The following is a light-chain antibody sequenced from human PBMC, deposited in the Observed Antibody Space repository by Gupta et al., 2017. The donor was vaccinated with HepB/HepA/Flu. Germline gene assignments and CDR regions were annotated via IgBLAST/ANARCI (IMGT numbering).Light chain of an antibody. CDR1: QSVLYRSNNKND. J-gene: IGKJ2*01. Sequence: DIVMTQSPDSLAVSLRERATIKCKSSQSVLYRSNNKNDLAWYQQKPGQPPKLLIYWASTRESGVPDRFSGSGSGTDFTLTISSLQAEDVAVYYCHQYYSSPVTFGQGTKLEIK. CDR2: WAS. V-gene: IGKV4-1*01. CDR3: HQYYSSPVT.